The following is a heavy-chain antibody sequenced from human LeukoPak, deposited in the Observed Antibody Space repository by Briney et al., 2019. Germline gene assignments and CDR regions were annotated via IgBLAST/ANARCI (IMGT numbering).Heavy chain of an antibody. J-gene: IGHJ4*02. CDR1: SGSFSGYY. Sequence: SETLSLTCAVYSGSFSGYYWSWIRQPPGKGLEWIGEINHSGSTNYNPSLKSRVTISVDTSKNQFSLKLSSVTAADTAVYSDSSYFDYWGQGTLVTVSS. CDR3: SSYFDY. V-gene: IGHV4-34*01. CDR2: INHSGST.